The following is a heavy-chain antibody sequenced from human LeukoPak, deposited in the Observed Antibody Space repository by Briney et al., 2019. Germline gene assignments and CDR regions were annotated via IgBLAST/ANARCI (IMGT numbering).Heavy chain of an antibody. D-gene: IGHD1-26*01. CDR3: VSGAHYYDVNV. J-gene: IGHJ6*02. CDR1: GFTFDDYA. Sequence: PGRSLRLSCAASGFTFDDYAMHWVRQAPGKGLEWVSGISWNSGSIGYADSVKGRFTISRDNAKNSLYLQMNSLRDEDSALYYCVSGAHYYDVNVWGQGTTVTVSS. V-gene: IGHV3-9*01. CDR2: ISWNSGSI.